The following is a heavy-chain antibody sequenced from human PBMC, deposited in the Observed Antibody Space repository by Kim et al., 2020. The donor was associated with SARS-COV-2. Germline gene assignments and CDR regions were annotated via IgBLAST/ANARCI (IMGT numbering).Heavy chain of an antibody. CDR2: ISSSSSYI. V-gene: IGHV3-21*01. Sequence: GGSLRLSCAASGFTFSSYSMNWVRQAPGKGLEWVSSISSSSSYIYYADSVKGRFTISRDNAKNSLYLQMNSLRAEDTAVYYCARDREGGSFDYGGFFYYYYGMDVWGQGTTVTVSS. J-gene: IGHJ6*02. D-gene: IGHD1-26*01. CDR3: ARDREGGSFDYGGFFYYYYGMDV. CDR1: GFTFSSYS.